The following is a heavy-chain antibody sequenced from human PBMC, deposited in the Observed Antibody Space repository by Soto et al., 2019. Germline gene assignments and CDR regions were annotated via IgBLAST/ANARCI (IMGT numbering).Heavy chain of an antibody. Sequence: PGGSLRLSCGVSGFIFSGYGMHWVRQAPGKGLEWVSLISYDGNHKYYADSVKGRFTISRDNSKNTLYLQMNSLRTEDTAVYYCAKDRAGYSRGMDVWGQGTTVTVSS. J-gene: IGHJ6*02. CDR1: GFIFSGYG. V-gene: IGHV3-30*18. CDR3: AKDRAGYSRGMDV. CDR2: ISYDGNHK. D-gene: IGHD6-13*01.